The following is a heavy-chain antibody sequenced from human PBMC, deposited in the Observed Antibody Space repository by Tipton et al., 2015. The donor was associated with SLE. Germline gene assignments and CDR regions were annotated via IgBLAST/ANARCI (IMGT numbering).Heavy chain of an antibody. CDR3: AGAWQGYCSGGTCYVLDY. Sequence: TLSLTCTVSGGSISRHYWRWIRQAPRKGLEWIGYISNSETTSYNPSPKNRVTISLDTSKNQFSLKLRSVTAADTAVYYCAGAWQGYCSGGTCYVLDYWGQGTLVTVSS. J-gene: IGHJ4*02. D-gene: IGHD2-15*01. CDR1: GGSISRHY. V-gene: IGHV4-59*11. CDR2: ISNSETT.